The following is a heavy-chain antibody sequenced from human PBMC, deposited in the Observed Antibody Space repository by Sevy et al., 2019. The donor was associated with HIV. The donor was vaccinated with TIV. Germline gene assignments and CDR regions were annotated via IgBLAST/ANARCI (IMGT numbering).Heavy chain of an antibody. D-gene: IGHD4-17*01. V-gene: IGHV3-33*01. CDR2: IWYDGSNK. J-gene: IGHJ4*02. CDR3: ARDIKSTVVTPGDY. Sequence: GGSLRLSCAASGFTFNNYGMHWVRQAPGKGVEWVAVIWYDGSNKYYADSVKGRFTISRDTSKNTLYLHMNSLRAEDTAVYYCARDIKSTVVTPGDYWGQGTLVTVSS. CDR1: GFTFNNYG.